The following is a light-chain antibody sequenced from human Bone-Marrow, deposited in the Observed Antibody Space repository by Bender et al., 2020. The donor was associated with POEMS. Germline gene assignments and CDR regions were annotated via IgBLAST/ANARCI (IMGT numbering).Light chain of an antibody. V-gene: IGLV2-11*01. Sequence: QSALTQPRSVSGSPGQSVTISCTGTSSDVGRYNYVSWYQQDPGKVPKVMIYDVNKRPPGVPDRFSGSKSGNTASLTISGLQVDDEADYQCCSYAGSTTWVFGGGTKLTVL. CDR1: SSDVGRYNY. CDR3: CSYAGSTTWV. J-gene: IGLJ3*02. CDR2: DVN.